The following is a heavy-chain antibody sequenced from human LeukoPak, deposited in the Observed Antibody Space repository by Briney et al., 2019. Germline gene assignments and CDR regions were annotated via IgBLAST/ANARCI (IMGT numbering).Heavy chain of an antibody. Sequence: SETLSLTCTVSGGSISSYYWSWIRQPPGKGLEWIGYIYYSGSTIYNPSLKSRVTISVDTSKNQFSLKLSSVTAADTAVYYCARGYYDVLTGYYFDYWGQGTLVTVSS. CDR1: GGSISSYY. J-gene: IGHJ4*02. CDR3: ARGYYDVLTGYYFDY. CDR2: IYYSGST. V-gene: IGHV4-59*01. D-gene: IGHD3-9*01.